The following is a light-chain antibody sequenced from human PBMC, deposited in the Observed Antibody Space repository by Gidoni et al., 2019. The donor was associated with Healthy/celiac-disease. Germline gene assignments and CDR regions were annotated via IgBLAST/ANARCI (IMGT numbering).Light chain of an antibody. V-gene: IGKV1-6*01. CDR2: AAS. CDR1: KGIRND. CDR3: LQDYNYPWT. J-gene: IGKJ1*01. Sequence: AIQMTQSPSSLSASVGDRVTITCGASKGIRNDLGWYQQKPGKAPKLLIYAASSLQSGVPSRFSGSGSGTDLTLTISSLQPEDFATYYCLQDYNYPWTFGQGTKVEIK.